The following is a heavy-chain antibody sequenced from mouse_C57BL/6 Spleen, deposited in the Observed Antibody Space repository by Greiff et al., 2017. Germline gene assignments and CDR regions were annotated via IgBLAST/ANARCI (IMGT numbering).Heavy chain of an antibody. J-gene: IGHJ4*01. Sequence: EVQLVESGPELVKPGASVKMSCKASGYTFTDYNMHWVKQSHGKSLEWIGYINPNNGGTSYNQKFKGKATLTVNKSSSTAYMELRSLTSEDSAVYYCARETNAMDYWGQGTSVTVSS. V-gene: IGHV1-22*01. CDR3: ARETNAMDY. CDR2: INPNNGGT. CDR1: GYTFTDYN.